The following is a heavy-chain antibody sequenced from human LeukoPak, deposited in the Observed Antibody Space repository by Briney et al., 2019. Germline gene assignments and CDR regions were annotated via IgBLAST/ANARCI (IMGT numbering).Heavy chain of an antibody. J-gene: IGHJ5*02. CDR1: GFTFSSYE. V-gene: IGHV3-48*03. CDR3: ARDRSGDDGFWSVYYTNCFDP. CDR2: ISSSGSTE. D-gene: IGHD3-3*01. Sequence: TGGSLRLSCAASGFTFSSYEMNWVRQAPGKGLEWVSYISSSGSTEYYADSVKGRFTISRDNAKNSLYLQMNSLRAEDTAVYYCARDRSGDDGFWSVYYTNCFDPWGQGTLVTVSS.